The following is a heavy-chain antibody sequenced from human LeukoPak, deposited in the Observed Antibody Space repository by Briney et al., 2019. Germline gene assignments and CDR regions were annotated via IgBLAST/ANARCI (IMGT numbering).Heavy chain of an antibody. CDR2: ISYDGSNK. D-gene: IGHD3-9*01. CDR1: GFTFSSYA. CDR3: ARAGGYDILTGYSLRYDWFDP. V-gene: IGHV3-30*04. J-gene: IGHJ5*02. Sequence: PGGSLRLSCAASGFTFSSYAMHWVRQAPGKGLEWVAVISYDGSNKYYADSVKGRFTISRDNSKNTLYLQMNSLRAEDTAVYYCARAGGYDILTGYSLRYDWFDPWGQGTLVTVSS.